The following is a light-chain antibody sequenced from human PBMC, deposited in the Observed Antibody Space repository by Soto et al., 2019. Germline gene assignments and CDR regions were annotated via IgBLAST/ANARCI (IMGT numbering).Light chain of an antibody. J-gene: IGLJ2*01. CDR1: NIGSKT. V-gene: IGLV3-21*02. Sequence: SYELTQPPSVSVAPGQTARITCGGSNIGSKTVYGDQPKPGQAPLLVVYDGTARTSRIPERFSGSDSGNTATLTSTRVEAGDEADYYCQVWDSTSDHLVFGGGTKLTVL. CDR3: QVWDSTSDHLV. CDR2: DGT.